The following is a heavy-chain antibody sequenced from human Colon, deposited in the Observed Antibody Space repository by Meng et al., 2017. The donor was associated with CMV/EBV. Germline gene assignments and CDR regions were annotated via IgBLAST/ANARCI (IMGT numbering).Heavy chain of an antibody. Sequence: VRLKQWGAGLLRPSGTLSLSCTVYGWSLSVYDWTWIPQPPGKGVEGIGEIHHSGSTFYNPSLNNRVSISVDTSKNQFSLNLRSVTAADTAVYYCSRGADPYKSGIYWGQGALVTVSS. J-gene: IGHJ4*02. D-gene: IGHD5-24*01. CDR3: SRGADPYKSGIY. CDR2: IHHSGST. CDR1: GWSLSVYD. V-gene: IGHV4-34*01.